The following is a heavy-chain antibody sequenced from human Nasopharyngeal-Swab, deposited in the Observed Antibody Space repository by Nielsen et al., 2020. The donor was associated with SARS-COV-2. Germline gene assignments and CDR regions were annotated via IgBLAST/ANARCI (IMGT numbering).Heavy chain of an antibody. D-gene: IGHD6-13*01. J-gene: IGHJ6*03. CDR3: ARSGDSNYRRPPYYYYYMDV. V-gene: IGHV1-69*06. CDR2: IIPIFGTA. Sequence: VRQMPGKGLEWMGGIIPIFGTANYAQKFQGRVTITADKSTSTAYMELSSLRSEDTAVYYCARSGDSNYRRPPYYYYYMDVWGKGTTVPSP.